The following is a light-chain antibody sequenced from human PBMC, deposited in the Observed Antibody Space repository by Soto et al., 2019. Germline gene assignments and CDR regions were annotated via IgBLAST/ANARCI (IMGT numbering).Light chain of an antibody. CDR2: EVS. V-gene: IGKV2D-29*02. J-gene: IGKJ5*01. Sequence: DVVMTQTPLSLSAAPGQPASISCKSSQSLLHITGETFLFWYLQKPGQSPQLLIYEVSTRVSGVPGRFSGSGSGTDFTLEISRVETDDVGIYYCMQSTQLPPTFGQGTRLEIK. CDR3: MQSTQLPPT. CDR1: QSLLHITGETF.